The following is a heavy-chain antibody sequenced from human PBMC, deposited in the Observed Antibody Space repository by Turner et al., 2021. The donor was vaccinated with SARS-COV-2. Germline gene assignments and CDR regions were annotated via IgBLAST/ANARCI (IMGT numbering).Heavy chain of an antibody. V-gene: IGHV4-4*07. CDR1: GGSISSDY. J-gene: IGHJ6*02. Sequence: QVQLQESGPGLVKPSETLSLPCTVSGGSISSDYWSWTRQPAGKGLEWIGRIYTSGSTNYNPSLKSRVTMSVDTSKNQFSLKLSSVTAADTAVYYCARDRVQLGPVGMDVWGQGTTVTVSS. D-gene: IGHD1-1*01. CDR3: ARDRVQLGPVGMDV. CDR2: IYTSGST.